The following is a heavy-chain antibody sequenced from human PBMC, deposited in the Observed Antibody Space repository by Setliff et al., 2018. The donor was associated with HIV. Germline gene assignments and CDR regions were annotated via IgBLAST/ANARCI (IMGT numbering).Heavy chain of an antibody. Sequence: SETLSLTCVVSGDSISRSRYYWGWIRQPPGKGLEWIGSFYYSGSTSYNPSLKSRVFISVDTSKNQFSLSLNSVTAADTAIYYCSRHLSGGRDYWGQGTLVTVSS. CDR3: SRHLSGGRDY. CDR2: FYYSGST. V-gene: IGHV4-39*01. D-gene: IGHD1-26*01. CDR1: GDSISRSRYY. J-gene: IGHJ4*02.